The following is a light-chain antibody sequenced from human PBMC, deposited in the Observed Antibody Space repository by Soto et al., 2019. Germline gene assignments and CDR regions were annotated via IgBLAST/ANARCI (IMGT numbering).Light chain of an antibody. J-gene: IGLJ2*01. CDR2: SDT. V-gene: IGLV3-21*04. CDR3: QVWDSGSAHLV. Sequence: SSELTQPPSVSVAPGQTASISCGGNNIGSKGVHWYQQKPGPAPVLVIYSDTDLPPVIPERFSGSNSANLATLTISRVEAGDEADYYCQVWDSGSAHLVFGGGTKLTVL. CDR1: NIGSKG.